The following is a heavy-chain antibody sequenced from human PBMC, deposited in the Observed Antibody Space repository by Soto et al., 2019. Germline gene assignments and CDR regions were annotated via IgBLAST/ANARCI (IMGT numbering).Heavy chain of an antibody. D-gene: IGHD4-17*01. V-gene: IGHV4-31*03. CDR1: GGSISSGPYY. Sequence: SETLSLTCTVSGGSISSGPYYWSWIRQHPGKGLEWIGYIYCSGSTYYNPSLKSRVTISVDTSKNQFSLKLRSVTAADTAVYYCARGDYVYWFDPWGQGTLVT. J-gene: IGHJ5*02. CDR3: ARGDYVYWFDP. CDR2: IYCSGST.